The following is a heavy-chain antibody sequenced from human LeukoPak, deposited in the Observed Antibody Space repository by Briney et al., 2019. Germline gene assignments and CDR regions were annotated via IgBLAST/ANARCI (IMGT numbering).Heavy chain of an antibody. Sequence: GGSLRLSCAASGFTFSSYGMHWVRQAPGKGLEWVAFISYDGSNKYYADSVKGRFTISRDNSKNTLYLQMNSLRAEDTAVYYCARDFHRRLYDSSGYYPYWGQGTLVTVSS. V-gene: IGHV3-30*03. D-gene: IGHD3-22*01. CDR2: ISYDGSNK. CDR3: ARDFHRRLYDSSGYYPY. J-gene: IGHJ4*02. CDR1: GFTFSSYG.